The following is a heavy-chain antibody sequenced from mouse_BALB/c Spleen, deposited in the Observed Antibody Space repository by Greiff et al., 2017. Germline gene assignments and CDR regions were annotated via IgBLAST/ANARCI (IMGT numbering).Heavy chain of an antibody. D-gene: IGHD2-1*01. CDR1: GFTFSSFG. J-gene: IGHJ4*01. V-gene: IGHV5-17*02. CDR3: ASYGNYYYAMDY. Sequence: EVMLVESGGGLVQPGGSRKLSCAASGFTFSSFGMHWVRQSPEKGLEWVAYISSGSSTIYYADTVKGRFTISRDNPTNTLFLQMTSLRSEDTAMYYCASYGNYYYAMDYWGQGTSVTVSS. CDR2: ISSGSSTI.